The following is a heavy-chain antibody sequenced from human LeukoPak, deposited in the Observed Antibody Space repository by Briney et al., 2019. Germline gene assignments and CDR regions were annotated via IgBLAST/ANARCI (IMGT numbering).Heavy chain of an antibody. V-gene: IGHV4-39*01. CDR3: ASGGYSSGWYPVYYYYYMDV. CDR1: GGSISSSSYY. D-gene: IGHD6-19*01. Sequence: PSETLSLTCTVSGGSISSSSYYWDWIRQPPGRGLEWIGSIYYSGSTYYNPSLKSRVTISVDTSKNQFSLKLSSVTAADTAVYYCASGGYSSGWYPVYYYYYMDVWGKGTTVTISS. J-gene: IGHJ6*03. CDR2: IYYSGST.